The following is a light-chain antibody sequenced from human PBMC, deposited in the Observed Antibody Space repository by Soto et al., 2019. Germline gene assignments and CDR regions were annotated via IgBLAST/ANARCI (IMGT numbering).Light chain of an antibody. CDR1: QTIANNY. CDR3: QQYGSSPWT. Sequence: EVALTQSPGTLSLSPGARATLSCRASQTIANNYLTWYQQKPGQAPRVLIYDASTRATGIQDRFGGSGSGTDFTLTIRRLEPEDFAVYYCQQYGSSPWTFGQGTKVDIK. J-gene: IGKJ1*01. V-gene: IGKV3-20*01. CDR2: DAS.